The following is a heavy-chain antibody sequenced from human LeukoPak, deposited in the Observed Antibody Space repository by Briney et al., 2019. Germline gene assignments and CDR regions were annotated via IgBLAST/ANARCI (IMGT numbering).Heavy chain of an antibody. CDR3: ASSSSGYDYYYYYMDV. D-gene: IGHD5-12*01. CDR2: ISSSSSYI. J-gene: IGHJ6*03. V-gene: IGHV3-21*01. Sequence: GGSLRLSCAASGFTFSSYSMNWVRQAPGKGLEWVSSISSSSSYIYYADSVKGRFTISRDNAKNSLYLQMNSLRAEDTAVYYCASSSSGYDYYYYYMDVWGKGTTVTVSS. CDR1: GFTFSSYS.